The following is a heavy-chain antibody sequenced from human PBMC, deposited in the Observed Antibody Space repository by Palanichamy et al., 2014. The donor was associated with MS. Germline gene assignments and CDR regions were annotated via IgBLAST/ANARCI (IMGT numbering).Heavy chain of an antibody. CDR1: GGTLRSYG. CDR3: ARDEKPNFGSGAYYLES. Sequence: QVQLVQSGPEVQKPGSSVTVSCKASGGTLRSYGINWVRQAPGQGLEWMGRIISELHITHYAQKFQGRLTISADESTRTANMELSSLTSDDTAVYYYARDEKPNFGSGAYYLESWGQGTLVTVSS. D-gene: IGHD3-10*01. J-gene: IGHJ4*02. CDR2: IISELHIT. V-gene: IGHV1-69*04.